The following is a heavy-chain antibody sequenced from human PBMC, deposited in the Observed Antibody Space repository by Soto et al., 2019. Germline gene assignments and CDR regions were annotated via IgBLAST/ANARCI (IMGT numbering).Heavy chain of an antibody. CDR2: ISAYNGNT. CDR1: GYTFTSYG. Sequence: ASVKVSCKASGYTFTSYGISWVRQAPGQGLEWMGWISAYNGNTNYAQKLQGRVTMTTDTSTSTAYMELRSLRSDDTAVYYCASAHLGENAFDIWGQGTMVTVSS. V-gene: IGHV1-18*01. CDR3: ASAHLGENAFDI. J-gene: IGHJ3*02. D-gene: IGHD3-16*01.